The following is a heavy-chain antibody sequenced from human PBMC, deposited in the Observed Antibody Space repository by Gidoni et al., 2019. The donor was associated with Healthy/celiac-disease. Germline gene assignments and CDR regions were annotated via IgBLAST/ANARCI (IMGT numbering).Heavy chain of an antibody. CDR3: AKPFFLSYGDPPDDYYYYYMDV. Sequence: EVQLLESGGGLVQPGWSLRLACAASGFAFSGCAMRWFRQAPGKALEWVSAISGSGGSTYYADSVKGRFTISRDNSKNTLYLQMNSLRAEDTAVYYCAKPFFLSYGDPPDDYYYYYMDVWGKGTTVTVSS. V-gene: IGHV3-23*01. D-gene: IGHD4-17*01. J-gene: IGHJ6*03. CDR2: ISGSGGST. CDR1: GFAFSGCA.